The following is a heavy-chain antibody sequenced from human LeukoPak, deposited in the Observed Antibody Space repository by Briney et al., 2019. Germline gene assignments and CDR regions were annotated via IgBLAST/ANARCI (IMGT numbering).Heavy chain of an antibody. V-gene: IGHV1-2*02. Sequence: GASVKVSCKASGYTFTGYYIHWVRQAPGQGLEWMGWINPNSGVTNYAQKFQGRVTMTRDTSISTAYMELSRLRSDDTAVYYCARERDSSQLWLRWYGYWGQGTLVTVSS. CDR3: ARERDSSQLWLRWYGY. J-gene: IGHJ4*02. CDR2: INPNSGVT. D-gene: IGHD5-18*01. CDR1: GYTFTGYY.